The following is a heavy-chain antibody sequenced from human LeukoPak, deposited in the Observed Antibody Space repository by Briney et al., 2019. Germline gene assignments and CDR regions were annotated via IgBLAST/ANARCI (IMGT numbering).Heavy chain of an antibody. V-gene: IGHV3-23*01. CDR1: GFTFSSCA. CDR2: VSGSGGST. D-gene: IGHD6-6*01. J-gene: IGHJ5*02. CDR3: AKVMAARPFDP. Sequence: PGGSLRLSCAASGFTFSSCAMSWVRQAPGKGLEWVSVVSGSGGSTYYADSVKGRFTISRDNSKNTLSLQMNGLRAEDTAVYYCAKVMAARPFDPWGQGTLVTVSS.